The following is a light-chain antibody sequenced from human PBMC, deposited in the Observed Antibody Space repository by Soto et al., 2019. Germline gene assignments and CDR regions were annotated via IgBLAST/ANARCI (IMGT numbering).Light chain of an antibody. V-gene: IGLV1-51*02. CDR2: ESN. Sequence: QSVLTQPPSVSAAPGQKVTISCSGGSSNVGSNYVSWYQQLPGTAPRLLIYESNKRPSGIPDRFSGSKSGPSATLGITGHQTGDEADYYCGTWDSSLSYYVFGTGTKVTVL. CDR3: GTWDSSLSYYV. J-gene: IGLJ1*01. CDR1: SSNVGSNY.